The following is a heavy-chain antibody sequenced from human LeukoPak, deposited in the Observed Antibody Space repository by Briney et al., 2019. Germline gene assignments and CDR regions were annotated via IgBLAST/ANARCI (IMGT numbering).Heavy chain of an antibody. Sequence: PSETLSLTCTASGGSNSSYYWSWIRQPAGKGLEWIGRIYTSGSTNYNPSLKSRVTMSVDTSKNQFSLKLSSVTAADTAVYDCARDVGYCSSTSCSNWFDPWGQGTLVTVSS. J-gene: IGHJ5*02. D-gene: IGHD2-2*01. CDR3: ARDVGYCSSTSCSNWFDP. CDR1: GGSNSSYY. CDR2: IYTSGST. V-gene: IGHV4-4*07.